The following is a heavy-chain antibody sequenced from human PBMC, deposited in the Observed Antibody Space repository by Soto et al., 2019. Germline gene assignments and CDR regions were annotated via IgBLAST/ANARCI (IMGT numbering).Heavy chain of an antibody. V-gene: IGHV3-33*01. J-gene: IGHJ6*02. CDR3: AREVSMSYGGWYIFSGMDV. CDR2: IWYDGSNK. D-gene: IGHD6-19*01. CDR1: GFTFSSYG. Sequence: QVQLVESGGGVVQPGRSLRLSCAASGFTFSSYGMHWVRQAPGKGLEWVAVIWYDGSNKYYADSVKGRFTISRDNSKNPLYLQMNSLRAEDTAVYYCAREVSMSYGGWYIFSGMDVWGQGTTVTVSS.